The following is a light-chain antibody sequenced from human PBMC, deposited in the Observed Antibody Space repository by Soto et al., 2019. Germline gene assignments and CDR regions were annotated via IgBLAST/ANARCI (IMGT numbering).Light chain of an antibody. CDR2: AAS. J-gene: IGKJ1*01. Sequence: DIQMTQSPSTLSGSVGDRVTITCRASQTISSWLAWYQQKPGKAPKLLIYAASTLQSGVPSRFSGSGSGTEFTLTISSLQPDDFATYYCQHSEAFGQGTKVDIK. CDR1: QTISSW. V-gene: IGKV1-5*01. CDR3: QHSEA.